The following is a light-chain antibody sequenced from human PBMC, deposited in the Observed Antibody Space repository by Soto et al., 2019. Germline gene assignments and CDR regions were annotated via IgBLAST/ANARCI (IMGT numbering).Light chain of an antibody. Sequence: DIQMTQSPSSLSASVGDIVTITCRASQGIRDALGWYQQKPGKAPKRLIYAASSLQSGVPSRFSGSGSGTEFTLTISSLQPEDFATYYCLQDNSYPQTFGQGTKVEIK. V-gene: IGKV1-17*01. CDR3: LQDNSYPQT. CDR1: QGIRDA. J-gene: IGKJ1*01. CDR2: AAS.